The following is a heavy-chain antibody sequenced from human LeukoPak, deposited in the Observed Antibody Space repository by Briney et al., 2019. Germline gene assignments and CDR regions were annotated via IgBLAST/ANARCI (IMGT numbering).Heavy chain of an antibody. Sequence: GGSLRLSCTASGFTFGDYAMSWFRQAPGKGLEWVSFIRSKDYGGATEYAASVKGRFTISRDDSKSIAYLQMNSLKIEDTAVYYCSRGRQQLAYWGQGTLVTVSS. J-gene: IGHJ4*02. CDR2: IRSKDYGGAT. D-gene: IGHD6-13*01. CDR1: GFTFGDYA. CDR3: SRGRQQLAY. V-gene: IGHV3-49*03.